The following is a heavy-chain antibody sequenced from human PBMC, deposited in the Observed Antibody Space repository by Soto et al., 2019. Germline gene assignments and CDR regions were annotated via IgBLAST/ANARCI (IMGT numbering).Heavy chain of an antibody. CDR2: IYYTGST. V-gene: IGHV4-59*08. CDR1: GGSISSYY. Sequence: SETLSLTCTVSGGSISSYYWTWIRQPPGKEPEWIAYIYYTGSTSYIPSLKSRVTISLDTSKNQFSLNLSSVTAADTAVYYCARHHRYCTGGSCYAIDSWGQGTQVTVSS. CDR3: ARHHRYCTGGSCYAIDS. J-gene: IGHJ4*02. D-gene: IGHD2-15*01.